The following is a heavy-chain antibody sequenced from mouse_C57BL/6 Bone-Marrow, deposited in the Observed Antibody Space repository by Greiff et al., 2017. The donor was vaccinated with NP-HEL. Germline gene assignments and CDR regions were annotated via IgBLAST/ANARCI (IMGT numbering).Heavy chain of an antibody. V-gene: IGHV1-72*01. Sequence: VQLQQPGAELVKPGASVKLSCKASGYTFTSYWMHWVKQRPGRGLEWIGRIDPNSGGTKYNEKFKSKATLTVDKPSSTAYMQLSSLTSEDSAIYYCAKGDGSSYGYFDVWGTGTTVTVSS. CDR3: AKGDGSSYGYFDV. D-gene: IGHD1-1*01. J-gene: IGHJ1*03. CDR2: IDPNSGGT. CDR1: GYTFTSYW.